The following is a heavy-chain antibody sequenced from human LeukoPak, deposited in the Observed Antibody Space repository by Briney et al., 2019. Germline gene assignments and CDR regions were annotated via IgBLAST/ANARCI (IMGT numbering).Heavy chain of an antibody. CDR1: GGSISSSSYY. CDR3: AKSGGYGLIDY. J-gene: IGHJ4*02. V-gene: IGHV4-39*01. CDR2: IYYSGST. D-gene: IGHD1-26*01. Sequence: PSETLSLTCTVSGGSISSSSYYWGWIRQPPEKGLEWIGSIYYSGSTYYNPSLKSRVTISIETSKHKISLRLNYVTAADTAMYYCAKSGGYGLIDYWGQGTLVTVSS.